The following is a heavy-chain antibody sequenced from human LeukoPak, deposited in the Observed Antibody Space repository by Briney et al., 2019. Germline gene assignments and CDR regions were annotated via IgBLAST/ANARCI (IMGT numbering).Heavy chain of an antibody. J-gene: IGHJ2*01. Sequence: GGSLRLSCAASGFTVSSNYMSWVRQAPGKGLEWVSVIYSGGSTYYADSVKGRFTISRDNSKNTLYLQMNSLRAEDTAVYYCARDRRLLWYFDLWGRGTLVTVSS. V-gene: IGHV3-66*01. CDR2: IYSGGST. CDR3: ARDRRLLWYFDL. D-gene: IGHD2-21*02. CDR1: GFTVSSNY.